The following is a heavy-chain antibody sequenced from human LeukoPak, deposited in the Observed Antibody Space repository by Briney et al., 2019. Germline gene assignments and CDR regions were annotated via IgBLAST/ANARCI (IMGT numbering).Heavy chain of an antibody. J-gene: IGHJ4*02. CDR1: GFTFTRYS. CDR2: ISSGSDYI. D-gene: IGHD2-2*01. V-gene: IGHV3-21*06. Sequence: PGGSLRLSCAASGFTFTRYSMNWVRQAPGKGLEWVSSISSGSDYIFYADSVKGRFTISRDNAKNSIYLQMSSLRDEDTAVYYCAGRLGGIVPAALDYWGQGTLVTVSS. CDR3: AGRLGGIVPAALDY.